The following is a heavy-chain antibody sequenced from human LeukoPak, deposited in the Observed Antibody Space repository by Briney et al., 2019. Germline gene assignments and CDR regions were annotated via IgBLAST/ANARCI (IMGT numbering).Heavy chain of an antibody. D-gene: IGHD6-19*01. J-gene: IGHJ3*02. V-gene: IGHV3-23*01. CDR3: AKETIAVADRVGAFDI. CDR2: ISGSGGGT. CDR1: GFTFSSYA. Sequence: GGSLRLSCAASGFTFSSYAMSWVRQAPGKGLEWVAVISGSGGGTYYADYVKGRFTISRDNSKNTLYLQMNSLRAEDTAVYYCAKETIAVADRVGAFDIWGQGTMVTVSS.